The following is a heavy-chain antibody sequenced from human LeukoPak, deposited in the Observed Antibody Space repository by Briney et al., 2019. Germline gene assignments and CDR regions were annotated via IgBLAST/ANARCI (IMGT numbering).Heavy chain of an antibody. D-gene: IGHD5-18*01. J-gene: IGHJ4*02. CDR2: VYYTGST. V-gene: IGHV4-59*12. CDR3: ARRGYSWRY. Sequence: SETLSLTCTVSGGSITSYFWSWIRQPPGKGLEWIGYVYYTGSTNYNPSLKSRVTISVDTSKNQFSLKLSSVTAADTAVYYCARRGYSWRYWGQGTLVTVSS. CDR1: GGSITSYF.